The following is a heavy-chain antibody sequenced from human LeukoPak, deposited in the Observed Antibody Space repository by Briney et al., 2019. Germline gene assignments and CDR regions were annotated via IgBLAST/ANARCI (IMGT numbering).Heavy chain of an antibody. Sequence: PETLSLTCTVSGGSISSSSYYWDWIRQPPGKGLEWNGSIYYTGSTYYNPSRKTRVTISVDTSKNQFSLKLSSVTAAETAVYYCARRGYSGYDYYFDYWGQGTLVTVSP. J-gene: IGHJ4*02. V-gene: IGHV4-39*01. CDR1: GGSISSSSYY. CDR2: IYYTGST. CDR3: ARRGYSGYDYYFDY. D-gene: IGHD5-12*01.